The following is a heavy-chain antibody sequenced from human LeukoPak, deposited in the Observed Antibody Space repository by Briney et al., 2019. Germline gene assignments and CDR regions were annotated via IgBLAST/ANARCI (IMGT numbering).Heavy chain of an antibody. D-gene: IGHD3-3*02. CDR2: INPNSGGT. V-gene: IGHV1-2*02. J-gene: IGHJ4*02. CDR3: VRGYHFVDY. Sequence: ASVKVSCKASGYTFTCYYMHWVRQAPGQGLEWMGWINPNSGGTNYAQKFQGRVTMTRDTSISTAYMELSRLRTDDTAVYYCVRGYHFVDYWGQGTLVTVSS. CDR1: GYTFTCYY.